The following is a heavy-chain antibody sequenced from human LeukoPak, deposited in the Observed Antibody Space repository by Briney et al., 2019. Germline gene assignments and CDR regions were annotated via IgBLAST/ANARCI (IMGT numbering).Heavy chain of an antibody. CDR3: AGDYYDNNDH. Sequence: SVKVSCKASGGTFSSYAISWVRQAPGQGLEWMGRIIPIFGIANHAQKFQGRVTITADKSTSTAYMELSSLRSEDTAVYYCAGDYYDNNDHWGQGTLVTVSS. CDR1: GGTFSSYA. D-gene: IGHD3-22*01. CDR2: IIPIFGIA. J-gene: IGHJ4*02. V-gene: IGHV1-69*04.